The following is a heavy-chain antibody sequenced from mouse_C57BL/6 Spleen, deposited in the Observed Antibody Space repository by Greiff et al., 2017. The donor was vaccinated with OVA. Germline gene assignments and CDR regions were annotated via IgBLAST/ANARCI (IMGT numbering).Heavy chain of an antibody. Sequence: EVHLVESGGGLVQPKGSLKLSCAASGFSFNTYAMNWVRQAPGKGLEWVARIRSKSNNYATYYADSVKDRFTISRDDSESMLYLQMNNLKTEDTAMYYCGRHGLRLPFAYWGQGTLVTVSA. CDR1: GFSFNTYA. CDR3: GRHGLRLPFAY. CDR2: IRSKSNNYAT. V-gene: IGHV10-1*01. J-gene: IGHJ3*01. D-gene: IGHD3-2*02.